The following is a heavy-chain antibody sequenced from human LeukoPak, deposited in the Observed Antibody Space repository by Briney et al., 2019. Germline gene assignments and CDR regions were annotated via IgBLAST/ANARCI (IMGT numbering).Heavy chain of an antibody. CDR3: ARHSGRAPYGDFDY. J-gene: IGHJ4*02. CDR1: GYNINTHW. D-gene: IGHD4/OR15-4a*01. CDR2: VSLGDSNT. V-gene: IGHV5-51*01. Sequence: GESLKISCKGSGYNINTHWIGWVRQMPGKGLEWMGIVSLGDSNTIYSPSFQGQVTISADKSISTAHLQWSSLKASDTAMYYCARHSGRAPYGDFDYWGQGTLVTVSS.